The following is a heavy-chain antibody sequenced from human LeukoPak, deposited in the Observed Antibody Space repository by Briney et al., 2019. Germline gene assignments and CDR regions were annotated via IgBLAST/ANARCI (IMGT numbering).Heavy chain of an antibody. CDR2: TYYRPKWYN. D-gene: IGHD3-22*01. Sequence: SQTLSLTCAISGDSVSSNSAAWNRIRQSPSRGLEWLGRTYYRPKWYNDYAVSVKSRITINPDTSKNQFSLQLNSVTPEDAAVYYCAREVDYYDSSGHNWFDPWGQGTLVTVSS. J-gene: IGHJ5*02. CDR1: GDSVSSNSAA. CDR3: AREVDYYDSSGHNWFDP. V-gene: IGHV6-1*01.